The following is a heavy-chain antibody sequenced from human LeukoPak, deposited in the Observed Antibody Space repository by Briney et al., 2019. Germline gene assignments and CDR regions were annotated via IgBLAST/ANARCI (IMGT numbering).Heavy chain of an antibody. CDR2: IYYSGST. J-gene: IGHJ4*02. V-gene: IGHV4-30-4*08. CDR3: ARDKGGIAAADL. Sequence: SETLSLTCTVSGGSISSYYWSWIRQPPGKGLEWIGYIYYSGSTYYNPSLKSRVTISVDTSKNQFSLKLSSVTAADTAVYYCARDKGGIAAADLWGQGTLVTVSS. CDR1: GGSISSYY. D-gene: IGHD6-13*01.